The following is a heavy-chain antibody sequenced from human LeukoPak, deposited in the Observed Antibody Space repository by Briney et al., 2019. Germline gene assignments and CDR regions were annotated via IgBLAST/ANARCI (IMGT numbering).Heavy chain of an antibody. CDR1: GFTFSSYG. V-gene: IGHV3-33*06. D-gene: IGHD6-19*01. CDR3: AKTVIAVAGRGFDY. CDR2: IWYDGSNK. Sequence: GGSLRLSGAASGFTFSSYGMHWVRQAPGKGLEWVAVIWYDGSNKYYADSVKGRFTISRDNSKNTLYLQMNSLRAEDTAVYYCAKTVIAVAGRGFDYWGQGTLVTVSS. J-gene: IGHJ4*02.